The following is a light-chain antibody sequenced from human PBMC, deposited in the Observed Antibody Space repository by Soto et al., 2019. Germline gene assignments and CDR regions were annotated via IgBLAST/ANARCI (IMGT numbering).Light chain of an antibody. CDR2: AAS. CDR3: QQASSFPLT. Sequence: DIQMTLAPSFMSAYVGARVTITCRASQVISSWLAWYQQKPGKAPKLLIYAASSLQSGVPSRFSGSESGTDFTLTIISLQPEDSATYHCQQASSFPLTFGGGTKVDIK. CDR1: QVISSW. J-gene: IGKJ4*01. V-gene: IGKV1-12*01.